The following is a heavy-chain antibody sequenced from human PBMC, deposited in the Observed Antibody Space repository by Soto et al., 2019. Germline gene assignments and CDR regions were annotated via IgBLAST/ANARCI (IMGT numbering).Heavy chain of an antibody. Sequence: QVQLVQSGAEVKKPGSSVKVSCKASGGTFSSYAISWVRQAPGQGLEWMGGIIPIFGTANYAQKFQGRVTITADKSTSIAYMELSSLRSEDTAVYYCARVGPIEARPARGLGDYYYYGMDVWGQGTTVTVSS. CDR2: IIPIFGTA. J-gene: IGHJ6*02. CDR3: ARVGPIEARPARGLGDYYYYGMDV. V-gene: IGHV1-69*06. D-gene: IGHD6-6*01. CDR1: GGTFSSYA.